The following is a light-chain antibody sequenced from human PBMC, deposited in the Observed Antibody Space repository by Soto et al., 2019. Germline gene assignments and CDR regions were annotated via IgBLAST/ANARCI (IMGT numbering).Light chain of an antibody. Sequence: VMTQSPATLSVSPGERATLSCRASQGIKDYVAWFQQKPGQAPRLLIYGASTRATAIPARFSGSGSGTDFTLSISSLEPEDFAVYYCQQRSDWLTFGGGTKVDIK. CDR2: GAS. CDR3: QQRSDWLT. CDR1: QGIKDY. J-gene: IGKJ4*01. V-gene: IGKV3D-11*01.